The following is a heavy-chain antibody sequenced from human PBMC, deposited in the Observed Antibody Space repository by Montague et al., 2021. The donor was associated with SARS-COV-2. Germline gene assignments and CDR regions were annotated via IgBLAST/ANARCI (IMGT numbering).Heavy chain of an antibody. CDR1: DGSFSFYL. J-gene: IGHJ4*02. Sequence: SQTLSLTCAVYDGSFSFYLSSSIRNSPGNGLALIGVTSYNGLTNFNPSLKSRVTISIDTSKKQFSLKLTSVTAADTALYFCARVKGASGRGRLDNWGQGTLVSVS. CDR2: TSYNGLT. D-gene: IGHD1-26*01. CDR3: ARVKGASGRGRLDN. V-gene: IGHV4-34*01.